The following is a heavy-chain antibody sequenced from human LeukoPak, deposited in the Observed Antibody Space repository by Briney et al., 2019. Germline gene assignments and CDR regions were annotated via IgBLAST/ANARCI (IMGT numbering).Heavy chain of an antibody. V-gene: IGHV1-69*01. J-gene: IGHJ3*02. Sequence: SVKVSCKASGGTFSSYAISWVRQAPGQGLEWMGGVIPIFGTANYAQKFQGRVTITADESTSTAYMELSSLRSEDTAVYYCARDRWYYYDSSDYYHDAFDIWGQGTMVTVSS. D-gene: IGHD3-22*01. CDR3: ARDRWYYYDSSDYYHDAFDI. CDR1: GGTFSSYA. CDR2: VIPIFGTA.